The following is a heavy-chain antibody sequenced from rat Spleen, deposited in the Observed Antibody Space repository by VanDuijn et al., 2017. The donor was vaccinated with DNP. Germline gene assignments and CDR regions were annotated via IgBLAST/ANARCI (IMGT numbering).Heavy chain of an antibody. Sequence: EVKLVESGGGLVRPGGSLKLSCAASGFNFNNNWMGWVRQAPGKGLEWVATISYNGGTPYYRDSVKGRFTISRDNAQSTLYLQMDSLRSEDTATYYCARHRTIMPYYYAMDAWGQGASVTVSS. CDR1: GFNFNNNW. CDR3: ARHRTIMPYYYAMDA. J-gene: IGHJ4*01. D-gene: IGHD1-12*01. CDR2: ISYNGGTP. V-gene: IGHV5-29*01.